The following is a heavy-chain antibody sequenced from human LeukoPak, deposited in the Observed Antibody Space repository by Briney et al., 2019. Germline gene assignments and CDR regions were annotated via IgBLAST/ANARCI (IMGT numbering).Heavy chain of an antibody. D-gene: IGHD5-12*01. CDR2: IYYSGST. Sequence: SETLSLTCTVSGGSISSYYWSWIRQPPGKGLEWIGYIYYSGSTNYNPSLKSRVTISVDTSKNQFSLKLSSVTAADTAVYYCARCSGYDYYYYYYMDVWGKGTTVTVSS. V-gene: IGHV4-59*01. CDR1: GGSISSYY. CDR3: ARCSGYDYYYYYYMDV. J-gene: IGHJ6*03.